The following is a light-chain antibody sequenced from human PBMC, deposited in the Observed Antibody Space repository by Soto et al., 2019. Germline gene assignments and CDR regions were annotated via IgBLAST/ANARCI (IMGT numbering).Light chain of an antibody. J-gene: IGLJ1*01. V-gene: IGLV2-14*03. CDR3: SSYTSSSTRV. CDR1: SSDVGAYDF. Sequence: QSALTQPASASGSPGQSITISCTGTSSDVGAYDFVSWYQQHPDKAPKLMIYEVSHRPSGVSHRFSGSKSVNTATLTIAGLQDEDDADYYSSSYTSSSTRVFGTGTKRTVL. CDR2: EVS.